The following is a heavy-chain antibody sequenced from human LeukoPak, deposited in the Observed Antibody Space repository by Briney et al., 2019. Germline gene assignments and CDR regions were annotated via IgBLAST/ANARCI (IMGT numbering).Heavy chain of an antibody. V-gene: IGHV3-30*04. J-gene: IGHJ6*02. D-gene: IGHD2-15*01. CDR2: ISYDGSNK. CDR3: ARDGDIVVVVAATAHGMDV. CDR1: GFTFSSYA. Sequence: PGGSLRLSCAPSGFTFSSYAMHWVRQAPGKGLEWVAVISYDGSNKYYADSVKGRFTISRDNSKNTLYLQMNSLRAEDTAVYYCARDGDIVVVVAATAHGMDVWGQGTTVTVSS.